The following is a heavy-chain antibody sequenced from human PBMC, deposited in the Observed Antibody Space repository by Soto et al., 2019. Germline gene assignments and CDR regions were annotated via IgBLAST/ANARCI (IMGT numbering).Heavy chain of an antibody. J-gene: IGHJ6*03. CDR2: INPSGGST. V-gene: IGHV1-46*03. D-gene: IGHD3-9*01. Sequence: ASVKVSCKAPGYTFTSYYMHWVRQAPGQGLEWMGIINPSGGSTGYAQKFQGRVTMTRDTSTSTVYMELSSLRSEDTAVYYCARGNFDWSYYYYMDVWGKGTTVTVSS. CDR1: GYTFTSYY. CDR3: ARGNFDWSYYYYMDV.